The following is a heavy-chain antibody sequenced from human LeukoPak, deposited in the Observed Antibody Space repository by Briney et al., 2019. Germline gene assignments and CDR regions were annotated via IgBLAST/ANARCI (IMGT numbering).Heavy chain of an antibody. CDR3: AKDPRIVVVMYYFDY. CDR1: GFTFSSYG. CDR2: ISYDGSNK. D-gene: IGHD3-22*01. Sequence: GGSLRLSCAASGFTFSSYGMHWVRQAPGKGLEWVAVISYDGSNKYYADSVKGRFTISRDNSKNTLYLQMNSLRAEDTAVYYCAKDPRIVVVMYYFDYWGQGTLVTVSS. J-gene: IGHJ4*02. V-gene: IGHV3-30*18.